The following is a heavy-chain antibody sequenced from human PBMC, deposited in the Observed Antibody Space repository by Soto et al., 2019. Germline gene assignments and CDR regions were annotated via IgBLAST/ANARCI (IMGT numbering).Heavy chain of an antibody. Sequence: GGSLILSCAASGYTFNHYGMSWVRPAPGKGLEWVSAISGSGTGTYYADSVKGRFTLSRDISKNTLYLQMNSLRAEDTAVYYCAKDFYDILTGSPGAFDIWGQGTMVTVSS. CDR3: AKDFYDILTGSPGAFDI. D-gene: IGHD3-9*01. CDR2: ISGSGTGT. V-gene: IGHV3-23*01. CDR1: GYTFNHYG. J-gene: IGHJ3*02.